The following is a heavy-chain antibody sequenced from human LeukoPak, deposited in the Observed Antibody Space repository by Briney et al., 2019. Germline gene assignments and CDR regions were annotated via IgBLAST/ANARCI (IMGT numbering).Heavy chain of an antibody. J-gene: IGHJ4*02. CDR3: VRDRDYYAMDY. CDR2: IKQDGSEK. CDR1: GFTFSSYW. V-gene: IGHV3-7*01. Sequence: GGSLRLSCAASGFTFSSYWMSWVRQAPGKGLEWVANIKQDGSEKYYVDSLKGRLTISRDNTKNSLYLQMNSLRADDTAVYYCVRDRDYYAMDYWGQGTLVTVSS. D-gene: IGHD3-22*01.